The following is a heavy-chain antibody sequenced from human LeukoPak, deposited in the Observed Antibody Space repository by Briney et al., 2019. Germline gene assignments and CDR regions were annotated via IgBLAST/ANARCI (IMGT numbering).Heavy chain of an antibody. CDR3: XXDYYDSSGYYYFDY. Sequence: GGSLRLSCAASGFTFSDYYMSWIRQAPGKGLEWVSYISSSGSTIYYADSVKGRFTISRDNAKNSLYLQMNSLRAEDTAVYYCXXDYYDSSGYYYFDYWGQGTLVTVSS. J-gene: IGHJ4*02. D-gene: IGHD3-22*01. CDR2: ISSSGSTI. V-gene: IGHV3-11*04. CDR1: GFTFSDYY.